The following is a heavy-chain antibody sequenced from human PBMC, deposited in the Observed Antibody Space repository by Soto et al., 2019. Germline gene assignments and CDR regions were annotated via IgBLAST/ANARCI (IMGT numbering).Heavy chain of an antibody. D-gene: IGHD3-22*01. Sequence: ASVKVSCKASGYTFTSYGISWVRQAPGQGLEWMGGIIPIFGTASYAQKFQGRVTITADESTSTAYMELSSLRSEDTAVYYCATRAPYYYDSSGSLFDPWGQGTLVTVSS. J-gene: IGHJ5*02. CDR1: GYTFTSYG. CDR3: ATRAPYYYDSSGSLFDP. CDR2: IIPIFGTA. V-gene: IGHV1-69*13.